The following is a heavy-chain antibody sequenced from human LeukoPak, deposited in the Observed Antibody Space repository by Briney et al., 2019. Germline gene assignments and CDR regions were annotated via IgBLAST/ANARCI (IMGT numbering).Heavy chain of an antibody. CDR2: IRYDGSNK. CDR3: AKDQYHYYDSSGYFDY. V-gene: IGHV3-30*02. CDR1: GFTFSSYG. Sequence: GGSLRLSCAASGFTFSSYGMHWVRQAPGKGLEWVAFIRYDGSNKYYADSVKGRFTISRDNSKSTLYLQMNSLRAEDTAVYYCAKDQYHYYDSSGYFDYWGQGTLVTVSS. J-gene: IGHJ4*02. D-gene: IGHD3-22*01.